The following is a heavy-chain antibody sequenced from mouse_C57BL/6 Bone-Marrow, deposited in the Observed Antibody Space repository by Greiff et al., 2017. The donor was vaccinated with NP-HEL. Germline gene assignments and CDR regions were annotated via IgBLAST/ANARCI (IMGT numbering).Heavy chain of an antibody. CDR2: INPSSGYT. CDR1: GYTFTSYW. D-gene: IGHD4-1*02. J-gene: IGHJ4*01. V-gene: IGHV1-7*01. Sequence: QVQLQQSGAELAKPGASVKLSCKASGYTFTSYWMHWVKQRPGQGLEWIGYINPSSGYTKYNQKFKDKATLTADKSPSTAYMQLSSLTYEDSAVYDCARYRASTGTRAMDYWGQGTSVTVSS. CDR3: ARYRASTGTRAMDY.